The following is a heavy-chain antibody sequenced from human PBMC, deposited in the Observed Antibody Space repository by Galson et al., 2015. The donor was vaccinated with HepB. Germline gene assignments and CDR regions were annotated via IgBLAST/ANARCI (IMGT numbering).Heavy chain of an antibody. V-gene: IGHV3-53*01. CDR1: GFTVSSNY. CDR3: ARDWYSSSPPEAFDI. CDR2: IYSGGST. Sequence: SLRLSCAASGFTVSSNYMSWVRQAPGKGLEWVSVIYSGGSTYYADSVKGRFTISRDNSKNTLYLQMNSLRAEDTAVYYCARDWYSSSPPEAFDIWGQGTMVTVSS. J-gene: IGHJ3*02. D-gene: IGHD6-13*01.